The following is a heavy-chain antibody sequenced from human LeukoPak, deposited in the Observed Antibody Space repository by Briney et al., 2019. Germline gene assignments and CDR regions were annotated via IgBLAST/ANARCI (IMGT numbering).Heavy chain of an antibody. CDR2: IKQDGSEK. CDR1: GFIFSSYW. D-gene: IGHD3-22*01. Sequence: GGSLRLSCAASGFIFSSYWMSWVRQAPGKGLEWVANIKQDGSEKYYVDSVKGRFTISRDNAKNSLYLQMNSLRAEDTAVYYCARDLFENYYDSSGYYSRTLDYWGQGTLVTVSS. CDR3: ARDLFENYYDSSGYYSRTLDY. J-gene: IGHJ4*02. V-gene: IGHV3-7*01.